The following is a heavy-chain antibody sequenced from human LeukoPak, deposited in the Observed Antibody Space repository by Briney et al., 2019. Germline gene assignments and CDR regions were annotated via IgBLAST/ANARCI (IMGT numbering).Heavy chain of an antibody. CDR1: GFTFSSYW. CDR3: ARGGGLDV. Sequence: GGSLRLSCAASGFTFSSYWMNWARQAPGKGLEWVASINHNGNVNYYVDSVKGRFTISGDNAKNSLYLQMSNMRAEDAAVYFCARGGGLDVWGQGATVTVSS. V-gene: IGHV3-7*03. CDR2: INHNGNVN. J-gene: IGHJ6*02. D-gene: IGHD3-16*01.